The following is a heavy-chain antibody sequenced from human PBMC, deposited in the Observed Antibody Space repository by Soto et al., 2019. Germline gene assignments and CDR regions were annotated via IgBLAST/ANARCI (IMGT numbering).Heavy chain of an antibody. CDR2: IIPIFGTA. D-gene: IGHD5-12*01. V-gene: IGHV1-69*12. Sequence: QVQLVQSGAEVTKPGSSVKVSCKASGGTFSSYAISWVRQAPGQGLEWMGGIIPIFGTANYAQKFQGRVTITVDESTSTAYMELSSLRSEDTAEYYCARAQGYSGYDGLSNWGQGTLVTVSS. J-gene: IGHJ4*02. CDR1: GGTFSSYA. CDR3: ARAQGYSGYDGLSN.